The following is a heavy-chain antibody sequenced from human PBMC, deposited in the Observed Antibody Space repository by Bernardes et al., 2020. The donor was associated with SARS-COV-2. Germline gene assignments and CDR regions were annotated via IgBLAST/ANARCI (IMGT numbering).Heavy chain of an antibody. V-gene: IGHV4-39*01. CDR2: IYYSGST. CDR1: GGSISSSSYY. D-gene: IGHD3-10*01. J-gene: IGHJ4*02. CDR3: SRRIDSYGSGSFDH. Sequence: SETLSLTCTVSGGSISSSSYYWVWLRQPPGKGLEWIVSIYYSGSTYYNPSLKSRVTISVDTSKNQFSLKLSSVTAADTALYYGSRRIDSYGSGSFDHWGQGNQVTVPS.